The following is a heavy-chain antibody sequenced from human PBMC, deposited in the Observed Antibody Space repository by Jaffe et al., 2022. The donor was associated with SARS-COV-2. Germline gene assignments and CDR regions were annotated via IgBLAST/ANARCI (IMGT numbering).Heavy chain of an antibody. J-gene: IGHJ4*02. Sequence: QVQLQESGPGLVKPSETLSLTCTVSGGSISGYYWSWIRQPPGRGLEYIGFIHYSGRTDYSPSLKSRLTISVDTSKSQFSLKLSSVTAADTAVYYCARYASGSYYWDYWGQGTLVTVSS. D-gene: IGHD3-10*01. V-gene: IGHV4-59*01. CDR2: IHYSGRT. CDR1: GGSISGYY. CDR3: ARYASGSYYWDY.